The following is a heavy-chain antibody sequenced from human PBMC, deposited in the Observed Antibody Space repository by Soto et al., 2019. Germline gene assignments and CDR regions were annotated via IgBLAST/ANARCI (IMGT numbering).Heavy chain of an antibody. V-gene: IGHV4-34*01. CDR2: INHSGST. D-gene: IGHD6-13*01. CDR3: AREAWGGAAAAATEPYYMDV. J-gene: IGHJ6*03. Sequence: QVQLQQWGAGLLKPSETLSLTCAVYGGSFSGYYWSWIRQPPGKGLEWIGEINHSGSTNYNPSLKSRVTISVDTSKNQFSLKLSSVTAADTAVYYCAREAWGGAAAAATEPYYMDVWGKGTTVTVSS. CDR1: GGSFSGYY.